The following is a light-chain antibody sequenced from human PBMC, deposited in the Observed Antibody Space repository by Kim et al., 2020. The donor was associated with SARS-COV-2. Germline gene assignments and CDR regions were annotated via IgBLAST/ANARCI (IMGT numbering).Light chain of an antibody. CDR1: QSISNN. Sequence: EIVMTQSPATLSVSPGERATLSCRASQSISNNLAWYQQKPGQAPRVLIYDASSRATGIPARFSGSGSGTEFTLTISSLQSEDFAVYYCQQYHDWQAFGQGTRLEIK. J-gene: IGKJ5*01. CDR2: DAS. V-gene: IGKV3-15*01. CDR3: QQYHDWQA.